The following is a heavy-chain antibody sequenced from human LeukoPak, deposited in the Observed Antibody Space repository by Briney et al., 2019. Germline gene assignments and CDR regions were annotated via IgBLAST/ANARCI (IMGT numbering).Heavy chain of an antibody. D-gene: IGHD2-15*01. V-gene: IGHV3-66*01. CDR3: ASRCSHSSCVYSDYGLDV. Sequence: GGSLRLSCAASGFTLSSNYVGWVRQAPGKGLEWVSHIYSSGNTYHADSVKGRFTISRDTSENMVFLQMNSLRAEDTAVYYCASRCSHSSCVYSDYGLDVWGQGTTVTVSS. J-gene: IGHJ6*02. CDR1: GFTLSSNY. CDR2: IYSSGNT.